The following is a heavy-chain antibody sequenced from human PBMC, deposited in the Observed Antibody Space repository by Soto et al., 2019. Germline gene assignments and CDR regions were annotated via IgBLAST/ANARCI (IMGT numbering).Heavy chain of an antibody. CDR1: GFTFDDYG. CDR3: ARVDSGYSGFGYYFDY. CDR2: VNWNGGST. J-gene: IGHJ4*02. D-gene: IGHD5-12*01. Sequence: PGGSLRLSCAASGFTFDDYGMSWVRQAPGKGLEWVSGVNWNGGSTGYADSVKGRFTISRDNAKNSLYLQMNSLRAEDTALYYCARVDSGYSGFGYYFDYWGQGPLVTVSS. V-gene: IGHV3-20*04.